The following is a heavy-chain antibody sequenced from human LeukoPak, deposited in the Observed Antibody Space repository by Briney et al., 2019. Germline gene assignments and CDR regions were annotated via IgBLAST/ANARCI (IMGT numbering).Heavy chain of an antibody. J-gene: IGHJ6*02. V-gene: IGHV3-7*05. CDR3: ARDPYSSTWSYGMDV. Sequence: GGSLRLSCAASGFTFSSYWMSWVRQAPGKGLEWVANIKQDGSEEVYVDSVKGRFTISRDDAKNSLFLQMNTLRAEDTAVYYCARDPYSSTWSYGMDVWGQGTTVSVSS. CDR1: GFTFSSYW. CDR2: IKQDGSEE. D-gene: IGHD6-6*01.